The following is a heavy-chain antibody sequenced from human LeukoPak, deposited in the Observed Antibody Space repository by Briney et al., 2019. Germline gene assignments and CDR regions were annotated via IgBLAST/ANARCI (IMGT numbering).Heavy chain of an antibody. CDR1: GFTFSDYY. Sequence: PGGSLRLSCAASGFTFSDYYMTWIRQAPGRGLEWVSYISGPANTIYYADSVKGRFTISRDNAKNSLYLQMNSLRAEDTAVYYCARDAKCVYGYGYDGGAFDIWGQGTVVTVSS. CDR3: ARDAKCVYGYGYDGGAFDI. J-gene: IGHJ3*02. V-gene: IGHV3-11*01. CDR2: ISGPANTI. D-gene: IGHD5-18*01.